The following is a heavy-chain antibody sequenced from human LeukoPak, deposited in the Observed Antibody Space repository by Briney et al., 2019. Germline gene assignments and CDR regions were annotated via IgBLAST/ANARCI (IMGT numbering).Heavy chain of an antibody. V-gene: IGHV5-51*01. J-gene: IGHJ6*03. D-gene: IGHD3-10*01. CDR1: GYTFSNYW. CDR3: ARQFPRKLWFGRYYYMDV. CDR2: IYPGDSDT. Sequence: GESLKISCEAPGYTFSNYWIGWVRKMPGKGLEWMGIIYPGDSDTRYIPSFQGQVTISADKSISTAYLQWSSLKASDTAMYYCARQFPRKLWFGRYYYMDVWGKGTTVTVS.